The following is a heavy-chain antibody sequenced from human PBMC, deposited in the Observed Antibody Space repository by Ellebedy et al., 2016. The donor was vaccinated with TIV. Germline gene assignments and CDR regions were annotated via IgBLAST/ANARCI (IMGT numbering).Heavy chain of an antibody. CDR2: ISSSSSYK. D-gene: IGHD2-2*01. CDR3: ARGPDLAVIPADILYHYNYYMDV. V-gene: IGHV3-21*01. J-gene: IGHJ6*03. Sequence: PGGSLRLSCAASGFSDQRYSMNWVRLAPGKGMEWVASISSSSSYKSYSRSSEGRFTISRDNAKKSVYLQMNSLRVEDTGVFYCARGPDLAVIPADILYHYNYYMDVWGKGTTVTVSS. CDR1: GFSDQRYS.